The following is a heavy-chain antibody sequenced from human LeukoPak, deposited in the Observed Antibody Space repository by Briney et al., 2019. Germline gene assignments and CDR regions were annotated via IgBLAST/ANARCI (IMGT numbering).Heavy chain of an antibody. Sequence: PGGSQRLSCAASGFTFGSYSMNWVRQAPGKGLEWVSYISSSSSSIYYADSLKGRFTISRDNAKNSLYLQMNSLRDEHTAVYYCAREGITPFDYWGQGTLVTVSS. CDR1: GFTFGSYS. J-gene: IGHJ4*02. D-gene: IGHD1-14*01. CDR3: AREGITPFDY. V-gene: IGHV3-48*02. CDR2: ISSSSSSI.